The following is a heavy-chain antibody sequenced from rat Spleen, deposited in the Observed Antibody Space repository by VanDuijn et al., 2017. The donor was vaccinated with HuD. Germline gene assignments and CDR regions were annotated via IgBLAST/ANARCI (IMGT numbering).Heavy chain of an antibody. CDR2: INSAGST. Sequence: EVQLQESGPGLVKPSQSLSLTCSVTGYSITSSYRWNWIRKFPGNKLECMGYINSAGSTNYNPSPKSRISITRDTSTNQFFLQVNSVTTEDTATYYCARSLPGYKGYYFDYWGQGVMVTVSS. CDR1: GYSITSSYR. CDR3: ARSLPGYKGYYFDY. V-gene: IGHV3-3*01. J-gene: IGHJ2*01. D-gene: IGHD1-4*01.